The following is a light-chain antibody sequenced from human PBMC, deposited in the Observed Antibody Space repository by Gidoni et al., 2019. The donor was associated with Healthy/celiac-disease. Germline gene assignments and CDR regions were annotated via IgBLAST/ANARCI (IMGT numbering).Light chain of an antibody. CDR3: QQSYSTPYT. CDR2: AAS. Sequence: IQMTQSPSSLSASVGDRVTITCRASQSISSYLNWYQQKPGKAPKLLIYAASSLQSGVPSRFSGRGSGTDFTLTISSLQPEDFATYYCQQSYSTPYTFGQGIKLEIK. J-gene: IGKJ2*01. CDR1: QSISSY. V-gene: IGKV1-39*01.